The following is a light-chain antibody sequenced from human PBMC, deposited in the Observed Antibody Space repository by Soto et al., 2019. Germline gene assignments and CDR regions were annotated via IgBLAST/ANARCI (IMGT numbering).Light chain of an antibody. J-gene: IGKJ5*01. Sequence: EIVITQSPATLSVSPGERVTLSCRASQSVSSYLAWYQQKPGQAPRLLIYDASNRATGIPARFSGSGSGTDFTLTISSLEPEDFAVYYCQQRSNWPGTFGQGTRLEI. CDR1: QSVSSY. CDR2: DAS. V-gene: IGKV3-11*01. CDR3: QQRSNWPGT.